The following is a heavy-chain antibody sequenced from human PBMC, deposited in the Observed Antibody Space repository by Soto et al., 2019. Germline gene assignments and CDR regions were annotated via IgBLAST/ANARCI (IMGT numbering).Heavy chain of an antibody. J-gene: IGHJ5*02. D-gene: IGHD6-25*01. CDR1: GYTFTDSH. CDR3: ATDLGSGRIP. CDR2: IAPSSGGT. Sequence: QVQLVQSGSEVKKPGASVRVSCKTSGYTFTDSHLHWVRQAPGQGLEWMGWIAPSSGGTNFARKFQGRVTLTRDTSISTAYMELSSLRSDDTAVYLCATDLGSGRIPWGQGTLVTVSS. V-gene: IGHV1-2*07.